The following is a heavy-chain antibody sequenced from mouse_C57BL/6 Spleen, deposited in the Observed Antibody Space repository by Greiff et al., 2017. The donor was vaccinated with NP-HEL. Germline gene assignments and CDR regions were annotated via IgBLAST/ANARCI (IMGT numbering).Heavy chain of an antibody. V-gene: IGHV1-55*01. J-gene: IGHJ2*01. CDR2: IYPGSGST. CDR1: GYTFTSYW. D-gene: IGHD2-3*01. CDR3: ARSRADDGYYYFDY. Sequence: QVQLQQPGAELVKPGASVKMSCKASGYTFTSYWITWVKQRPGQGLEWIGDIYPGSGSTNYNEKFKSKATLTVDTSSGTAYMQLSSLTSEDSAVYYCARSRADDGYYYFDYWGQGTTLTVSS.